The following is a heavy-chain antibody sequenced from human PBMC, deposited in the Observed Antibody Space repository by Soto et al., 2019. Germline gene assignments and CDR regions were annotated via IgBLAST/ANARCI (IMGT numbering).Heavy chain of an antibody. CDR1: GGSISSSSYY. Sequence: SETLSLTCTVSGGSISSSSYYWGWIRQPPGKGLEWIGSIYYSGSTYYNPSLKSRVTISVDTSKNQFSLKLSSVTAADTAVYYCARHQYAYSSSNFDYWGQGTLVTVSS. CDR3: ARHQYAYSSSNFDY. CDR2: IYYSGST. D-gene: IGHD6-6*01. J-gene: IGHJ4*02. V-gene: IGHV4-39*01.